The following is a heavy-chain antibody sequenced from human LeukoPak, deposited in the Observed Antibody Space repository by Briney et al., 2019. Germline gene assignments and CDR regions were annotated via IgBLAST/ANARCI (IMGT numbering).Heavy chain of an antibody. D-gene: IGHD2-2*01. CDR1: GFNFSSYA. Sequence: HPGGSLRLSCAASGFNFSSYAMSWVRQAPGKGLGWVSPIIGSGGSTYYADSVKGRFTISRDNSKNTLYLQMNSMRAEDKAVYYCAKDHPGYCSSTSCYSDYWGQGTLVTVSS. J-gene: IGHJ4*02. CDR2: IIGSGGST. CDR3: AKDHPGYCSSTSCYSDY. V-gene: IGHV3-23*01.